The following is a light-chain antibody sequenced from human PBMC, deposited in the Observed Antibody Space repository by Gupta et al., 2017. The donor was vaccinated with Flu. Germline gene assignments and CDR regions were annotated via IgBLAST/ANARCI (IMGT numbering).Light chain of an antibody. CDR3: QQDQYSPQT. V-gene: IGKV3-20*01. CDR1: QSVSSSF. CDR2: GTS. Sequence: EIVLTHSPGTLSMSPGDGVTLSCRASQSVSSSFLAWYQQTPGQAPKLLIYGTSTRATGLPERFSGGGYGTDFTLTISLLAPEAFAVYYCQQDQYSPQTFGQGTKVEI. J-gene: IGKJ1*01.